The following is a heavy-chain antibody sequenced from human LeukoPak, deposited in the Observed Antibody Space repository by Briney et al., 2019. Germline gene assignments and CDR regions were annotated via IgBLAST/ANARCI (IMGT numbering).Heavy chain of an antibody. CDR2: IWYDGSNK. J-gene: IGHJ4*02. D-gene: IGHD1-1*01. Sequence: GGSLRLSCAASGFTFSSYGMHWVRQAPGKRLEWVAVIWYDGSNKYYADSVKGRFTISRDNSKNTLYLQMNSLRAEDTAVYYCARTQYKGVPYFDSWGQGTLVTVSS. V-gene: IGHV3-33*01. CDR1: GFTFSSYG. CDR3: ARTQYKGVPYFDS.